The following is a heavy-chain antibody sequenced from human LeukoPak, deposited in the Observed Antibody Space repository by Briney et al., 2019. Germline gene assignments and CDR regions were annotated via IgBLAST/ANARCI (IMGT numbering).Heavy chain of an antibody. J-gene: IGHJ4*02. CDR2: IWSDGTNK. CDR3: AKDIERGFDYTNSLDY. CDR1: GFTFSTDA. Sequence: GGSLRLSCAASGFTFSTDAMTWVRQAPGRGLEWVAVIWSDGTNKYYADSVKGRFAISRDDSKNMVYLQMNSLRVEDTAVYYCAKDIERGFDYTNSLDYWGQGTLVTVSS. D-gene: IGHD4-11*01. V-gene: IGHV3-33*06.